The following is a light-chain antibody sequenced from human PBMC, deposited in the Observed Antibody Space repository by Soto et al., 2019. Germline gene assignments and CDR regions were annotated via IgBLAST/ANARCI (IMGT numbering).Light chain of an antibody. Sequence: DIQMTQSPSTLSASVGDRVTITCRASQIISTWLAWYQQKAGKAPKLLIYKASNLESGVPSRFSGSGSGTDFTLTISSLQPDDFATYYCQQYNSYSWAFGQGTKVEIK. CDR1: QIISTW. J-gene: IGKJ1*01. CDR2: KAS. V-gene: IGKV1-5*03. CDR3: QQYNSYSWA.